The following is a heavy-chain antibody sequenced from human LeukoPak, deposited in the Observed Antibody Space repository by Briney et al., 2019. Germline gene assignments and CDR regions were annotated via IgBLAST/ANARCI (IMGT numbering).Heavy chain of an antibody. V-gene: IGHV3-30*01. CDR3: ARRTGDTRFCSRFSCFLPDY. CDR2: ISNGGTE. Sequence: GGSLRLACAASGFTFSDFGMNWVRQAPGKGLEWVASISNGGTEFYADSVKGRFAISRDTSTNTLSLQMNSLRAEDTAVYFCARRTGDTRFCSRFSCFLPDYWGQGTLVTVSS. J-gene: IGHJ4*02. D-gene: IGHD2-2*01. CDR1: GFTFSDFG.